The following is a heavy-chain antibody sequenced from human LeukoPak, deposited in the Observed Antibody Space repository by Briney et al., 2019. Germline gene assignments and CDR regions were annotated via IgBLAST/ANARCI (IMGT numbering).Heavy chain of an antibody. Sequence: PGGSLRLSCAASGFTFSDYYMTWIRQAPGKGLEWVSYIRSSGSAMFYADSVKGRFTISRDNAKNSLFLQMNSLRVEDTAVYYCARDLSTVGGMDVWGHGTTVTVSS. J-gene: IGHJ6*02. CDR3: ARDLSTVGGMDV. V-gene: IGHV3-11*01. D-gene: IGHD4-4*01. CDR1: GFTFSDYY. CDR2: IRSSGSAM.